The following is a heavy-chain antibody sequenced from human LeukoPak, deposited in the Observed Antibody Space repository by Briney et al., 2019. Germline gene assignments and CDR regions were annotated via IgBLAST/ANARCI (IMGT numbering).Heavy chain of an antibody. J-gene: IGHJ3*02. Sequence: GASVKVSCKASGGTFSSDAISWVRQAPGQGLEWMGGIIPIFGTANYAQKFQGRVTITADESTSTAYMELSSLRYEDTAVYYCARGIVTMILSEMAAFDIWGQGTMVTVCS. CDR1: GGTFSSDA. CDR2: IIPIFGTA. V-gene: IGHV1-69*13. CDR3: ARGIVTMILSEMAAFDI. D-gene: IGHD3-22*01.